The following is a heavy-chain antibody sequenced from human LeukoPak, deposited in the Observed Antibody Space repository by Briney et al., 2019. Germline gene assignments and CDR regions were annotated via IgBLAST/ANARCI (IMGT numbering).Heavy chain of an antibody. CDR1: GGSISSGGYS. J-gene: IGHJ5*02. CDR2: IYYSGST. CDR3: ARITPPKGSSGFAWFDP. D-gene: IGHD3-22*01. Sequence: PSQTLSLTCAVSGGSISSGGYSWSWIRQPPGKGLEWIGYIYYSGSTYYNPSLKSRVTMSVDTSKNQFSLKLSSVTAADTAVYYCARITPPKGSSGFAWFDPWGQGTLVTVSP. V-gene: IGHV4-30-4*07.